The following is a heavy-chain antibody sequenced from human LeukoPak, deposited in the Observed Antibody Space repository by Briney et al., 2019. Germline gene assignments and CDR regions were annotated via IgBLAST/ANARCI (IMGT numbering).Heavy chain of an antibody. V-gene: IGHV5-10-1*01. CDR2: IDPSDSHT. CDR1: GYSFINYW. J-gene: IGHJ3*02. D-gene: IGHD6-19*01. Sequence: GESLKISCKGSGYSFINYWIIWVRQLPGKGLEWMGKIDPSDSHTNYSPSFQGHVTISVDRSISTAYLQWSSLKASDTAMYYCARLLGFSSSRAFYIWGQGTMVTVSS. CDR3: ARLLGFSSSRAFYI.